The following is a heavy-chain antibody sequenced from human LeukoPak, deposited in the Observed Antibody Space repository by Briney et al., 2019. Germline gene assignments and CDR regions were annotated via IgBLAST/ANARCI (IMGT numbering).Heavy chain of an antibody. CDR1: GFTFSGNY. CDR3: ARVRYYYDTSGRNTWYFDL. D-gene: IGHD3-22*01. Sequence: GGSLRLSCAASGFTFSGNYLSWVRQAPGKGLEWVSVIYSGGSTYYADSVKGRFAFTRHISKNTLYLQMNSLRAEDTAVYYCARVRYYYDTSGRNTWYFDLWGRGTLVTVSS. V-gene: IGHV3-53*04. J-gene: IGHJ2*01. CDR2: IYSGGST.